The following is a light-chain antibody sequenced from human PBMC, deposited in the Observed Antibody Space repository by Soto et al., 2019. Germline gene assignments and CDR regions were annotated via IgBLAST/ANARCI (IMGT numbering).Light chain of an antibody. CDR1: QSVSSK. V-gene: IGKV3-15*01. CDR3: QQYHDWPGT. Sequence: EIVLTQSPGTLSVSPGERATLSCRASQSVSSKLAWYQQKPGQAPRLLFYGASTGATGLPARFSGSGSETEITLSISSLQSEDFAVYYCQQYHDWPGTFGQGTKVEIK. CDR2: GAS. J-gene: IGKJ1*01.